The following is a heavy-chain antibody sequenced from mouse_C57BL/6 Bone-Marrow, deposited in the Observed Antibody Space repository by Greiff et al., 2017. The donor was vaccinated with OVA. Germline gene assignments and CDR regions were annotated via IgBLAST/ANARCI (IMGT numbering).Heavy chain of an antibody. V-gene: IGHV5-9-1*02. D-gene: IGHD2-10*01. CDR2: IRSGGDYN. J-gene: IGHJ2*01. Sequence: EVNVVESGAGLVKPGGSLKLSCEASGFTFSSYDMSWVRQTPEKRLEWVAYIRSGGDYNYYADTVKGRFTITRDNARNTLYMQLSMLKSEDTAMYYGTRFGILLLSYSVDYWGQGTTLTVSS. CDR3: TRFGILLLSYSVDY. CDR1: GFTFSSYD.